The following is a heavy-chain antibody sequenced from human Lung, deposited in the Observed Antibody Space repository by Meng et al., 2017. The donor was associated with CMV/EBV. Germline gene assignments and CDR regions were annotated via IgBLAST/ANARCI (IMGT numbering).Heavy chain of an antibody. J-gene: IGHJ6*02. CDR1: GFTVSSNY. Sequence: GGSLRLXCAASGFTVSSNYMSWVRQAPGKGLEWVSVIYSGGSTYYADSVKGRFTISRDNSKNTLYLQMNSLRAEDTAVYYCARFYVDTAMGLEYYVMDVXGQGXTVTVSS. CDR2: IYSGGST. D-gene: IGHD5-18*01. V-gene: IGHV3-53*01. CDR3: ARFYVDTAMGLEYYVMDV.